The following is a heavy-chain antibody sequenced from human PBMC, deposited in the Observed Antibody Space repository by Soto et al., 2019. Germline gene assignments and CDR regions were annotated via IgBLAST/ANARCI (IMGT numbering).Heavy chain of an antibody. CDR1: GYTFTSYY. D-gene: IGHD3-3*01. Sequence: AAVKVSCKASGYTFTSYYMHWVRQAPGQGLEWMGIINPSGGSTSYAQKFQGRVTMTRDTSTSTVYMELSSLRSEDTAVYYCARGPPIYDFWSGYLLRDNWFDPWGQGTLVTVSS. V-gene: IGHV1-46*01. CDR2: INPSGGST. J-gene: IGHJ5*02. CDR3: ARGPPIYDFWSGYLLRDNWFDP.